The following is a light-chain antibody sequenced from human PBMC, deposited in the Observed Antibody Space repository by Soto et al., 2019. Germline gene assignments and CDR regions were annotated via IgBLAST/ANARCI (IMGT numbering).Light chain of an antibody. CDR1: QDIKHY. CDR2: DAF. CDR3: QQHKNIPLT. V-gene: IGKV1-33*01. J-gene: IGKJ4*01. Sequence: DFQMTQSPASLSASVGDRVTIPCQARQDIKHYLNWYQQKPGKAPKLLIYDAFNLKPGGLFRFSCIGSGTDFTFTMSSLHPDDTGTYDCQQHKNIPLTFGGGTRL.